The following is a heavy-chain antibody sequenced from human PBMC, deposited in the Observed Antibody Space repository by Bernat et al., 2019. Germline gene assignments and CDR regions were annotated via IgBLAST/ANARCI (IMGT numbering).Heavy chain of an antibody. CDR2: IDTDGGRT. J-gene: IGHJ4*02. Sequence: EVQVVESGGGLVQPGGSLRLSCAASGFTFSNYWMHWVRQAPGKGLVWVSRIDTDGGRTNYADSVKGRFTISRDNSKNTLYLQMNSLSAEDTAVYYCVREWGSFYGSGTYSYYFDYWGQGTLVTVSS. CDR3: VREWGSFYGSGTYSYYFDY. CDR1: GFTFSNYW. V-gene: IGHV3-74*01. D-gene: IGHD3-10*01.